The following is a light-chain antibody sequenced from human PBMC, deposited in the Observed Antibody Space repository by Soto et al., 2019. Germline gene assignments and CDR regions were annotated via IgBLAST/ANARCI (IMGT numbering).Light chain of an antibody. CDR3: SSYTSSSPL. J-gene: IGLJ2*01. Sequence: HSALTQPASVSGSPGQSITISCTGTSSDVGGYNYVSWYQQYPGKAPKVMIYDVSNRPSGVSNRFSGSKSGNTASLTISGLQAEDEADYYCSSYTSSSPLFGGGTQLTVL. CDR2: DVS. CDR1: SSDVGGYNY. V-gene: IGLV2-14*01.